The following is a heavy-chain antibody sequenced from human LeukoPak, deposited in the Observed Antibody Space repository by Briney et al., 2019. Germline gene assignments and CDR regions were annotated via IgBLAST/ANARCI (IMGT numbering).Heavy chain of an antibody. CDR3: ARWLAVGASDY. CDR2: INPNSGGT. D-gene: IGHD6-19*01. CDR1: GYTFTGYY. V-gene: IGHV1-2*02. Sequence: ALVKVSCKASGYTFTGYYMHWVRQAPGQGLEWMGWINPNSGGTNYAQKFQGRVTMARDTSISTAYMELSRLRSDDTAVYYCARWLAVGASDYWGQGTLVTVSS. J-gene: IGHJ4*02.